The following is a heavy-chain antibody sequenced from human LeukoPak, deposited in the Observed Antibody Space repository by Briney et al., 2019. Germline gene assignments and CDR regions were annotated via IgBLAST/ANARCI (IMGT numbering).Heavy chain of an antibody. V-gene: IGHV3-30*02. D-gene: IGHD6-19*01. Sequence: GGSLRLSCAASGFTFSSYGMHWVRQAPGKGLECVAFIRYDGSNKYYADSVKGRFTISRDNSKNTLYLQMNSLRAEDTAVYYCAKDMAAVAGTDDQGSWGQGTLVTVSS. CDR1: GFTFSSYG. J-gene: IGHJ5*02. CDR2: IRYDGSNK. CDR3: AKDMAAVAGTDDQGS.